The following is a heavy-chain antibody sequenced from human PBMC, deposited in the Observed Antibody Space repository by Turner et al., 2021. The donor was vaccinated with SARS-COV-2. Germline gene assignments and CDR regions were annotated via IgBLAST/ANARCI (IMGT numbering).Heavy chain of an antibody. CDR3: ARNSPKWYYYDSSCYYDY. CDR2: IYYSGST. D-gene: IGHD3-22*01. J-gene: IGHJ4*02. V-gene: IGHV4-39*01. CDR1: GGSISSRSYF. Sequence: QLQLQESGPGLVKPSETLSLTCTVSGGSISSRSYFWGWIRQPQGKGLEWSGSIYYSGSTYHNPSLKSRVTISVDTSKNQFSLKLSSVTAADTAVYYCARNSPKWYYYDSSCYYDYLGQGTLVTVSS.